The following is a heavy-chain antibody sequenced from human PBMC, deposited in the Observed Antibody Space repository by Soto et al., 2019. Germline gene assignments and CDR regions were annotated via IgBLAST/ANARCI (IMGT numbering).Heavy chain of an antibody. Sequence: SETLSLTCAVSGGSISSGDYSWNWIRQPPGKGLEWIGYIYFSGSTNYNPSLKSRVTISVDTSKNQFSLKLSSVTAADTAVYYCGAGYYDYYYYGMDVWGQGTTVTVSS. V-gene: IGHV4-30-4*07. CDR3: GAGYYDYYYYGMDV. CDR1: GGSISSGDYS. D-gene: IGHD3-22*01. J-gene: IGHJ6*02. CDR2: IYFSGST.